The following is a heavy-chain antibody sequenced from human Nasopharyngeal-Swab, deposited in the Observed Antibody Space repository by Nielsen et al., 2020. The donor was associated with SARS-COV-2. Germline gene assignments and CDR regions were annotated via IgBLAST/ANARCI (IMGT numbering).Heavy chain of an antibody. J-gene: IGHJ5*02. CDR2: ISSSSSTI. CDR3: ARGGRWWATTSRANNWFDP. V-gene: IGHV3-48*04. Sequence: VRQAPGKGLEWVSYISSSSSTIYYADSVKGRFTISRDNAKNPLYLQMNSLRAEDTAVYYCARGGRWWATTSRANNWFDPWGQGTLVTVSS. D-gene: IGHD1/OR15-1a*01.